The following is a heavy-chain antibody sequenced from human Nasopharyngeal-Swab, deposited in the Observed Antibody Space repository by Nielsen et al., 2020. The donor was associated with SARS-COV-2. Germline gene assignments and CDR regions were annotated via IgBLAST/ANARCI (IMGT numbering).Heavy chain of an antibody. D-gene: IGHD4-17*01. CDR1: GFTFSSCS. Sequence: GESLKISCAASGFTFSSCSMNWVRQAPGKGLEWVSYISSSSRTIYYADSVKGRFTISRGNAKNSLYLQMNSLRAEDTAVYYCARTRSPYGDYVDFDYWGQGTLVTVSS. V-gene: IGHV3-48*04. CDR2: ISSSSRTI. CDR3: ARTRSPYGDYVDFDY. J-gene: IGHJ4*02.